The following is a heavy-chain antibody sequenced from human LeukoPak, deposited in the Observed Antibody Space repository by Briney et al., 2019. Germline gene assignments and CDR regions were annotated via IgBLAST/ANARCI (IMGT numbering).Heavy chain of an antibody. CDR2: IYSGGST. CDR1: GGSISTYY. CDR3: ASSFTQTGYMEFDY. Sequence: SETLSLTCTVSGGSISTYYWSWIRQTPGKGLEWIGYIYSGGSTDYNPSLKSRVTISLDTSKNQFSLQLRSVIAADTALYYCASSFTQTGYMEFDYWGQGALVTVSS. V-gene: IGHV4-59*01. J-gene: IGHJ4*02. D-gene: IGHD3-9*01.